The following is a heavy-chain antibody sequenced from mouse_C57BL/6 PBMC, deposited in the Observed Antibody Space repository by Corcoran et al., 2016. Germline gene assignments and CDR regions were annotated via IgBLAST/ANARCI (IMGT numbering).Heavy chain of an antibody. V-gene: IGHV1-62-2*01. CDR3: ARNEEGSYAMDY. CDR2: FYPGSGSI. Sequence: QVQLQQSGAELVKPGASVKLSCKASGYTFTEYTIHWVKQRSGQGLEWIGWFYPGSGSIKYNEKFKDKATLTAEKSSRTGYMELSRLTSEDYAVYCCARNEEGSYAMDYWGQGTSVTVSS. CDR1: GYTFTEYT. J-gene: IGHJ4*01.